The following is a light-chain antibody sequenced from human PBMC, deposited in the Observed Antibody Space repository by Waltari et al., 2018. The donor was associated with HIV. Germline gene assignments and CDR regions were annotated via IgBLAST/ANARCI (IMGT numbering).Light chain of an antibody. CDR1: SSNIGRNY. CDR3: AAWDDTLTGPHVV. Sequence: QSVLTQLPSASGTPGPRVTISCSGNSSNIGRNYVYWYQQLPGTAPKLLIYRNSQRPSGVPDRFSGSKSGTSAFLAISGLRSEDETDYYCAAWDDTLTGPHVVFGGGTKLTVL. CDR2: RNS. J-gene: IGLJ2*01. V-gene: IGLV1-47*01.